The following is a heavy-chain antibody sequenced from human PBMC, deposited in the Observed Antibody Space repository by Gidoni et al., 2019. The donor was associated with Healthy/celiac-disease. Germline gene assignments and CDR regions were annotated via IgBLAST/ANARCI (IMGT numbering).Heavy chain of an antibody. V-gene: IGHV3-21*01. CDR3: ARASITMVRGVTTDAFDI. Sequence: EVQLVESGGGLVKPGGSLRLSCAASGFTFSSYSMNWVRQAPGKGLEWVSSISSSSSSIYYADSVKGRFTISRDNAKNSLYLQMNSLRAEDTAVYYCARASITMVRGVTTDAFDIWGQGTMVTVSS. D-gene: IGHD3-10*01. J-gene: IGHJ3*02. CDR2: ISSSSSSI. CDR1: GFTFSSYS.